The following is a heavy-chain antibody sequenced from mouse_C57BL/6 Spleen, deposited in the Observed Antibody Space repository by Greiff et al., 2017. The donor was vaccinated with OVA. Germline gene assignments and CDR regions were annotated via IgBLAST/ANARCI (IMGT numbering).Heavy chain of an antibody. J-gene: IGHJ2*01. Sequence: QVQLQQPGAELVKPGASVKMSCKASGYTFTSYWITWVKQRPGQGLEWIGDIFPGSGSTNYNEKFKSKATLTVDTSSSTAYMQRSSLTSEDSAVYYCARVNWTGYYFDYWGQGTTLTVSS. CDR1: GYTFTSYW. CDR3: ARVNWTGYYFDY. CDR2: IFPGSGST. V-gene: IGHV1-55*01. D-gene: IGHD4-1*01.